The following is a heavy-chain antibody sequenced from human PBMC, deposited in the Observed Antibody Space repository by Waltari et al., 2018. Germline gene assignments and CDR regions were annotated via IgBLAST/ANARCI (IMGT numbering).Heavy chain of an antibody. D-gene: IGHD3-10*01. Sequence: EVQLVPSGAAVKKPGESLRLSCKGSGCSVTSHGMVWVRQMTGKVQEWMGIICPGDSDTRYSPSFQGQVTISADKSISTAYLQWSSLKASDTAMYYCARGRTLLWFGEIHSNWFDPWGQGTLVTVSS. CDR3: ARGRTLLWFGEIHSNWFDP. CDR1: GCSVTSHG. CDR2: ICPGDSDT. J-gene: IGHJ5*02. V-gene: IGHV5-51*01.